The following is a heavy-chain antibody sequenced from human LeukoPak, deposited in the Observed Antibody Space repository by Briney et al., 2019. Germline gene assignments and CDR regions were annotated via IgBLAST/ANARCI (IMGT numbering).Heavy chain of an antibody. CDR1: GFTFSSYA. J-gene: IGHJ4*02. CDR3: AKDTTATGTGNFDY. Sequence: GGSLRLSCAASGFTFSSYAMSWVRQVPGKGLQWVSGINWNSSYIGLADFVKGRVTISRDNAKSSLYLNMNSLRAEDTALYYCAKDTTATGTGNFDYWGQGTLVTVSS. V-gene: IGHV3-9*01. CDR2: INWNSSYI. D-gene: IGHD6-13*01.